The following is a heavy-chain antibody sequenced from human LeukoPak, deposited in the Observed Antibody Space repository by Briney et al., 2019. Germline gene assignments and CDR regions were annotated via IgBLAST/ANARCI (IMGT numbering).Heavy chain of an antibody. V-gene: IGHV3-21*01. J-gene: IGHJ4*02. D-gene: IGHD4-17*01. CDR3: AKDRGYGDPHYFDY. CDR2: ISTRSSYI. Sequence: GGSLRLSCAASGFTFSGYSMNWVRQAPGKGLEWVSSISTRSSYIYYADSVKGRFTISRDNSKNTLYLQMNSLRAEDTAVYYCAKDRGYGDPHYFDYWGQGTLVTVSS. CDR1: GFTFSGYS.